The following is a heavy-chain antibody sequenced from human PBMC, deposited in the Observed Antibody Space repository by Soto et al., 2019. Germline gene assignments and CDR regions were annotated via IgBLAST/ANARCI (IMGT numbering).Heavy chain of an antibody. Sequence: SETLSLTCTVSGGSISSGGYYWSWIRQHPGKGLEWIGYIYYSGSTYYNPSLKSRVTISVDTSKNQFSLKLSSVTAADTAVYYYARDSTGFVGYYYYGMDVWGQGTTVTVSS. D-gene: IGHD3-16*01. CDR1: GGSISSGGYY. CDR2: IYYSGST. V-gene: IGHV4-31*03. CDR3: ARDSTGFVGYYYYGMDV. J-gene: IGHJ6*02.